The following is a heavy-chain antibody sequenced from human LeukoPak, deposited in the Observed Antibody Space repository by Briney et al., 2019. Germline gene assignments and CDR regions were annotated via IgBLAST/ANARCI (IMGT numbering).Heavy chain of an antibody. D-gene: IGHD3-10*01. CDR3: AKNGGPHGMDV. V-gene: IGHV3-7*02. CDR1: GFTFSSIW. J-gene: IGHJ6*02. Sequence: PGGSLRLSCATSGFTFSSIWMSWVRQAPGKGPEWVANIKHDGSETNYVDSVKGRFTISRDNAKNSLHLQMNSLRVEDTAVYYCAKNGGPHGMDVWGQGTTVTVSS. CDR2: IKHDGSET.